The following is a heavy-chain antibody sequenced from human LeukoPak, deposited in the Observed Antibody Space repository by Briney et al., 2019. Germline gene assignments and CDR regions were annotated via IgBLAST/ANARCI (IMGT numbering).Heavy chain of an antibody. Sequence: PSETLSLTCAVSGYSISSGYYWGWIRQPPGKGLEWIGSIYHSGSTYYNPSLKSRVTISVDTSKNQFSLKLCSVTAADTAVYYCAREGGGYYDSSGYYPLQHWGQGTLVTVSS. D-gene: IGHD3-22*01. CDR3: AREGGGYYDSSGYYPLQH. CDR1: GYSISSGYY. J-gene: IGHJ1*01. CDR2: IYHSGST. V-gene: IGHV4-38-2*02.